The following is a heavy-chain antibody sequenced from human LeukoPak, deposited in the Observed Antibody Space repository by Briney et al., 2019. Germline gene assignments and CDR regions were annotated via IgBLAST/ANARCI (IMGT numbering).Heavy chain of an antibody. Sequence: GGSLRLSCAASGFTFSSYGMHWVRQAPGKGLEWVAVISYDGSNKYYADSVKGRFTISRDNSKNTLYLQMNSLRAEDTAVYYCARDCSRISCYADYWGQGTLVTVSS. CDR1: GFTFSSYG. CDR2: ISYDGSNK. D-gene: IGHD2-2*01. V-gene: IGHV3-30*03. CDR3: ARDCSRISCYADY. J-gene: IGHJ4*02.